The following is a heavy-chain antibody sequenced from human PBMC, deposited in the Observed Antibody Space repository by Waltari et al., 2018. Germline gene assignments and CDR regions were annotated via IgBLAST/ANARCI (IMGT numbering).Heavy chain of an antibody. CDR2: ISWNSGSI. CDR1: GFTFDDYA. CDR3: AKDIQFRPSYGMDV. V-gene: IGHV3-9*03. Sequence: EVQLVESGGGLVQPGRSLRLSCAASGFTFDDYAMHWVRQAPGKGLEWVSGISWNSGSIGYADSVKGRFTISRDNAKNSLYLQMNSLRAEDMALYYCAKDIQFRPSYGMDVWGQGTTVTVSS. J-gene: IGHJ6*02.